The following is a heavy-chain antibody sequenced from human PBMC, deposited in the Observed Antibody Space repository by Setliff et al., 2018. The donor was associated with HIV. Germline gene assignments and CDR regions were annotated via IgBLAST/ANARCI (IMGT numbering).Heavy chain of an antibody. CDR1: GGSLSSGYYY. D-gene: IGHD2-2*01. Sequence: SETLSLTCTVSGGSLSSGYYYWSWVRQPAGKGLEWIGRIYSSGSTNYNPSLKSRVTISVDTSKNQFSLKLSSVTAADTAVYYCARDLVVVPAAGHMDSYYMDVWGKGTTVTVSS. J-gene: IGHJ6*03. V-gene: IGHV4-61*02. CDR3: ARDLVVVPAAGHMDSYYMDV. CDR2: IYSSGST.